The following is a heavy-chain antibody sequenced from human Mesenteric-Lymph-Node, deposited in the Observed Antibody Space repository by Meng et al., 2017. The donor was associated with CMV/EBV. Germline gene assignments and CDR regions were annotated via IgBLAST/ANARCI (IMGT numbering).Heavy chain of an antibody. Sequence: GESLKISCAASGFTFSNYAMSWVRQAPGKGLQWVSAISGSGINTYYADSVKGRFTISRDNSKNTLYLQMNSLRAEDTAVYYCAREWLLGYYGMDVWGQGTTVTVSS. CDR2: ISGSGINT. V-gene: IGHV3-23*01. CDR3: AREWLLGYYGMDV. J-gene: IGHJ6*02. CDR1: GFTFSNYA. D-gene: IGHD3-22*01.